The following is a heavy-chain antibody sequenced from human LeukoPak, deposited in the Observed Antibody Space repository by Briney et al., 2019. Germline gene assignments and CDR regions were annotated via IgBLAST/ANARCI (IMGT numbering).Heavy chain of an antibody. J-gene: IGHJ5*02. CDR3: AREVPAARVPVGSVGWFDP. CDR1: GGTFSSYA. Sequence: ASVKVSCKASGGTFSSYAISWVRQAPGQGLEWMGRINPNSGGTNYAQKFQGRVTMTRDTSISTAYMELSRLRSDDTAVYYCAREVPAARVPVGSVGWFDPWGQGTLVTVSS. CDR2: INPNSGGT. D-gene: IGHD2-2*01. V-gene: IGHV1-2*06.